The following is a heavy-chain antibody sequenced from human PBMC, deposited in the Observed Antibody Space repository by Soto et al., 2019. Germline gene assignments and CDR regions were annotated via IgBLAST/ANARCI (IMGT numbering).Heavy chain of an antibody. J-gene: IGHJ3*02. CDR3: ETDNGYDHDAFDI. CDR1: GYSFITSYH. Sequence: ASVKVSCKASGYSFITSYHMHWVRQAPGQGLEWMGIINPTGSMTSYSQKFQGRLTMTRDTSTATDYMELSNLTSEDTALYFCETDNGYDHDAFDIWGQGTMVTVSS. D-gene: IGHD5-12*01. V-gene: IGHV1-46*01. CDR2: INPTGSMT.